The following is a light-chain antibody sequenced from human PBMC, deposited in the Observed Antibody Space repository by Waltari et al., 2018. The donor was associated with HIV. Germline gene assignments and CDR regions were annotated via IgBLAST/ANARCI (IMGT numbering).Light chain of an antibody. CDR2: AVT. V-gene: IGLV2-8*01. Sequence: QSALTQPPSASWSPGQSVTLSCTGSSSDIGGYNSVSWYQQHPGKAPKVIIYAVTKRPSGVPDRFSAFKSGNTASLTVSGLQADDEADYYCSSYGGNNNLLFGGGTKLTVL. J-gene: IGLJ2*01. CDR1: SSDIGGYNS. CDR3: SSYGGNNNLL.